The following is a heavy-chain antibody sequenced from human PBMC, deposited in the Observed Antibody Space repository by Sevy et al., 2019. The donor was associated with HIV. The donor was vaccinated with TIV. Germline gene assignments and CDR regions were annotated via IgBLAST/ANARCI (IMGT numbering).Heavy chain of an antibody. CDR1: GFTFDDYT. Sequence: GRSLRLSCAASGFTFDDYTMHWVRQVPGKGLEWVSLITWDAAKTDYADSVKGRFTVSRDNSENSLYLQMNSLRTEDTALYFCAKDIPGWSGFDYWGQGTLVTVSS. CDR3: AKDIPGWSGFDY. D-gene: IGHD3-10*01. V-gene: IGHV3-43*01. CDR2: ITWDAAKT. J-gene: IGHJ4*02.